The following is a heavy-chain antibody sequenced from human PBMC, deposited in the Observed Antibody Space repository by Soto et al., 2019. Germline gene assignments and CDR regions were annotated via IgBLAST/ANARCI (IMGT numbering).Heavy chain of an antibody. CDR1: GFTFSDYP. CDR2: VSGTGDET. V-gene: IGHV3-23*01. D-gene: IGHD2-8*01. CDR3: TRRPRGHCTNNVWCGFDI. Sequence: GGSLRLSCAASGFTFSDYPLSWVRQTPGKGLEWVSSVSGTGDETYYADSVRGRFTISRDNPKNTLFLQMDSLRAEDTAIYYCTRRPRGHCTNNVWCGFDIWGQGTKVTVSS. J-gene: IGHJ3*02.